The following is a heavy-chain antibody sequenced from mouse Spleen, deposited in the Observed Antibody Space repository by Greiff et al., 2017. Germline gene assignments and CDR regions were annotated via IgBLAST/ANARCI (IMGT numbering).Heavy chain of an antibody. CDR2: INPNNGGT. V-gene: IGHV1-18*01. D-gene: IGHD1-1*01. J-gene: IGHJ4*01. CDR1: GYTFTDYN. Sequence: EVKLVESGPELVKPGASVKIPCKASGYTFTDYNMDWVKQSHGKSLEWIGDINPNNGGTIYNQKFKGKATLTVDKSSSTAYMELRSLTSEDTAVYYCARGLNYYDGSYYAMDYWGQGTSVTVSS. CDR3: ARGLNYYDGSYYAMDY.